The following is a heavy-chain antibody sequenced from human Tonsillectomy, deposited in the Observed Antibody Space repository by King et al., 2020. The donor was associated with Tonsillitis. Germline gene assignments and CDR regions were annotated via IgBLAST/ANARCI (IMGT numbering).Heavy chain of an antibody. CDR3: AREGYDILTGYRNYFDY. J-gene: IGHJ4*02. Sequence: QLAQSGAEVKKPGASVKVSCKASGYTFTSYYMHWVRQAPGQGLEWMGIINPSGGSTSYAQKFQGRVTMTRDTSTSTVYMELSSLRSEDTAVYYCAREGYDILTGYRNYFDYWGQGTLVTVSS. V-gene: IGHV1-46*01. D-gene: IGHD3-9*01. CDR2: INPSGGST. CDR1: GYTFTSYY.